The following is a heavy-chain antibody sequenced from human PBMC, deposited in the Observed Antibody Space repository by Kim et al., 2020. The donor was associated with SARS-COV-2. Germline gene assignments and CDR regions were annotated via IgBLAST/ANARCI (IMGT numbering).Heavy chain of an antibody. D-gene: IGHD5-12*01. J-gene: IGHJ4*02. Sequence: SETLSLTCAVYGGSFSGYYWSWIRQPPGKGLEWIGEINHSGSTNYNPSLKSRVTISVDTSKNQFSLKLSSVTAADTAVYYCASKKLYGGYYFDYWGQGTLVTVSS. CDR2: INHSGST. CDR1: GGSFSGYY. V-gene: IGHV4-34*01. CDR3: ASKKLYGGYYFDY.